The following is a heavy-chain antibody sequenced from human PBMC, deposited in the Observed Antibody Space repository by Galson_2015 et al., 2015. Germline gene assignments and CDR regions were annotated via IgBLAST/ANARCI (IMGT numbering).Heavy chain of an antibody. CDR3: ARLGPQLFGVVKTFDI. J-gene: IGHJ4*02. CDR1: GYIFSSYG. Sequence: SVKVSCKASGYIFSSYGISWVRQAPGQGLEWMGWINPHNGDTNYAQKFQGRVTMTTGTSMSSSYMELRSLTSDDTAVYYCARLGPQLFGVVKTFDIWGQGTLVTASA. D-gene: IGHD3-3*01. V-gene: IGHV1-18*01. CDR2: INPHNGDT.